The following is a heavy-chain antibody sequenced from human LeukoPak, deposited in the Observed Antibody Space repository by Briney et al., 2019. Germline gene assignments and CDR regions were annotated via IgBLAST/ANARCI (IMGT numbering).Heavy chain of an antibody. CDR1: GFTFSSYW. CDR3: ASGRQLGY. D-gene: IGHD3-16*01. V-gene: IGHV3-7*01. CDR2: IKQDGSEK. Sequence: GGSLRLSCAASGFTFSSYWVSWVRQAPGKGLEWVANIKQDGSEKYYVDSVKGRFTISRDNAKNSLYLQMNSLRAEDTALYYCASGRQLGYWGQGTLVTVSS. J-gene: IGHJ4*02.